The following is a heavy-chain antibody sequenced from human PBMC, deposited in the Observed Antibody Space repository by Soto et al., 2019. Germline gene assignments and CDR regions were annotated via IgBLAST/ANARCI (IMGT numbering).Heavy chain of an antibody. J-gene: IGHJ6*02. CDR3: ARGRLEWLLLGYGVDV. CDR2: INHSGIT. V-gene: IGHV4-34*01. D-gene: IGHD3-3*01. CDR1: GGSFSDYY. Sequence: PSETLSLTXAVSGGSFSDYYGTWIRQSPGKGLEWIGEINHSGITYYNPSLKSRVTISVDTSKNEFSLKLRSVTAADTAMYYCARGRLEWLLLGYGVDVWGQGTMVTVSS.